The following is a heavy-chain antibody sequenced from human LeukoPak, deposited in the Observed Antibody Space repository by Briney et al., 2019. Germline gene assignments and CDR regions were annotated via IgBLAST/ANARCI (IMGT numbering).Heavy chain of an antibody. J-gene: IGHJ4*02. CDR1: GFTFRSYE. CDR2: LSSSGSAF. Sequence: GGSLRLSCEDSGFTFRSYEMNWVRQAPGKGLEWIAYLSSSGSAFSYADSVKGRFTIARDNAKNSVYLEMNGLRADDTAVYYCARSARLMKGVVEVTALDDWGQGTLATVSS. D-gene: IGHD3-3*01. V-gene: IGHV3-48*03. CDR3: ARSARLMKGVVEVTALDD.